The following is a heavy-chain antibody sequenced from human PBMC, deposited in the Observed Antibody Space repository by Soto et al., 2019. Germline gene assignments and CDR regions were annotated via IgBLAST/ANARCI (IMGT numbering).Heavy chain of an antibody. V-gene: IGHV1-3*01. CDR1: GYTFTSYA. CDR2: INAGNGNT. CDR3: ARDQRSPAAFDI. J-gene: IGHJ3*02. D-gene: IGHD2-2*01. Sequence: ASVKVSCKASGYTFTSYAMHWVRQAPGQRLEWMGWINAGNGNTKYSQKFQGRVTITRDASASTAYMELSSLRSEDTAVYYCARDQRSPAAFDIWGQGTMVTVSS.